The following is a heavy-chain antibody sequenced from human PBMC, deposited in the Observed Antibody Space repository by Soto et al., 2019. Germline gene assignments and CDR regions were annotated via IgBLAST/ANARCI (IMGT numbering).Heavy chain of an antibody. D-gene: IGHD3-9*01. J-gene: IGHJ4*02. CDR2: IYPGDSDT. CDR1: GYSFTSYW. V-gene: IGHV5-51*01. CDR3: ARLYYDILTGYYFDY. Sequence: GESLKISCKGSGYSFTSYWIGWVRQMPGKGLEWMVIIYPGDSDTRYSPSFQGQVTISADKSISTAYLQWSSLKASDTAMYYCARLYYDILTGYYFDYWGQGTLVTVST.